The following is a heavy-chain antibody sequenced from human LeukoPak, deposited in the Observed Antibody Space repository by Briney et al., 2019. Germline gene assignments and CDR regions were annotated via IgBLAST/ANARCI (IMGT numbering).Heavy chain of an antibody. D-gene: IGHD5-12*01. J-gene: IGHJ4*02. CDR2: MNPNSGGT. V-gene: IGHV1-2*02. CDR1: GYTFTSYD. Sequence: ASVKVSCKASGYTFTSYDINWVRQATGQGLEWMGWMNPNSGGTNYAQKFQGRVTMTRDTSISTAYMELSRLRSDDTAVYYCARDYSGYDYSNFSDYWGQGTLVTVSS. CDR3: ARDYSGYDYSNFSDY.